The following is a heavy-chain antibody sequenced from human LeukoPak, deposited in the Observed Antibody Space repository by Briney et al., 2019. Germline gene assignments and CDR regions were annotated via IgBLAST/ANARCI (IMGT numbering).Heavy chain of an antibody. V-gene: IGHV1-69*13. Sequence: SGKVSCKASGGTFSSYAISWVRQAPGQGLEWMGGIIPIFGTANYAQKFQGRVTNTADESTSTAYMELSSLRSEDTAVYYCARERKHIVVVPAAMRGIDYYYYGMDVWGQGTTVTVSS. CDR3: ARERKHIVVVPAAMRGIDYYYYGMDV. D-gene: IGHD2-2*01. CDR1: GGTFSSYA. CDR2: IIPIFGTA. J-gene: IGHJ6*02.